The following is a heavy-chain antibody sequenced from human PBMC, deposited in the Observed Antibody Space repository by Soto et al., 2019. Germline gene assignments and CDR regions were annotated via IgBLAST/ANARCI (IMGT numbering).Heavy chain of an antibody. CDR1: GYTFTSYD. J-gene: IGHJ5*02. CDR2: MNPNSGNT. CDR3: ASEPLARTSGLVRP. Sequence: QVQLVQSGAEVKKPGASVKVSCKASGYTFTSYDINWVRQATGQGLEWMGWMNPNSGNTGYAQKFQGRVTMTRNTSISTAYMELSSMSSENTHVYYCASEPLARTSGLVRPWGQGTLVTVS. D-gene: IGHD3-10*01. V-gene: IGHV1-8*01.